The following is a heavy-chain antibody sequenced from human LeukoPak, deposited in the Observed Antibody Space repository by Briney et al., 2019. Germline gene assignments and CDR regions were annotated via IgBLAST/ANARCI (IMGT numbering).Heavy chain of an antibody. D-gene: IGHD1-26*01. CDR1: GYTFTSFS. J-gene: IGHJ4*02. CDR2: ISVYNGNT. V-gene: IGHV1-18*01. Sequence: ASVKVSCKASGYTFTSFSITWVRQAPGQGLEWMGWISVYNGNTNYAQKLQGRVTMTTDTSTSTAYMELRSQRSDDTAVYYCARMGRELLGPWFDYWGQGTLVTVSS. CDR3: ARMGRELLGPWFDY.